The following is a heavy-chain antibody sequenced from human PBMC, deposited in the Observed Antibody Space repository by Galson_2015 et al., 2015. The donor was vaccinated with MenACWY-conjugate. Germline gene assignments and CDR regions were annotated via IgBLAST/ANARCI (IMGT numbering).Heavy chain of an antibody. V-gene: IGHV1-3*01. CDR2: INAGNGNT. D-gene: IGHD4-23*01. CDR1: GYTFTSYA. J-gene: IGHJ4*02. Sequence: SVKVSCKASGYTFTSYAMHWVRQAPGQRLEWMGWINAGNGNTKYSQKFQGRVTITRDTSASTAYMELSSLRSEDTAVYYCARAPMTTVVTLDYWGQGTLVTVSS. CDR3: ARAPMTTVVTLDY.